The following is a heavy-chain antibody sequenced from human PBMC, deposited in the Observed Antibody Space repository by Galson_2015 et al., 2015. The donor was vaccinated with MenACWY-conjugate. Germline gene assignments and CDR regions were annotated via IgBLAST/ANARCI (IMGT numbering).Heavy chain of an antibody. D-gene: IGHD5-12*01. V-gene: IGHV3-23*01. CDR3: AKGSRGYSGWYHDS. J-gene: IGHJ5*01. Sequence: SLRLSCAASGFSFGGYAMSRVRQAPGKGLEWVSSISGSGASTYYTDSVRGRFTIFRDNSGNTLHLQMNSLRAEDTAIYYCAKGSRGYSGWYHDSWGQGTLVTVSS. CDR2: ISGSGAST. CDR1: GFSFGGYA.